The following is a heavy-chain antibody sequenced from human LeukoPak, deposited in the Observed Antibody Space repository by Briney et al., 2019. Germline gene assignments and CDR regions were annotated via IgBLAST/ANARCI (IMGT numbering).Heavy chain of an antibody. D-gene: IGHD3-22*01. CDR2: ITSSSGTI. CDR3: AKVLSKGGGYYLTDY. V-gene: IGHV3-48*01. Sequence: GGSLRLSCAASGFTFSSYSMNWVRQAPGKGLEWVSFITSSSGTIYYADSVKGRFTISRDNSKNTLYLQMSSLRPEDTAVYYCAKVLSKGGGYYLTDYWGQGTLVTVSS. CDR1: GFTFSSYS. J-gene: IGHJ4*02.